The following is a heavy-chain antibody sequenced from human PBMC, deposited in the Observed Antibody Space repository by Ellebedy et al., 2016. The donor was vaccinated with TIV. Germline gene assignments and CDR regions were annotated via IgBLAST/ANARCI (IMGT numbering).Heavy chain of an antibody. V-gene: IGHV1-69*13. CDR2: IIPMFGTA. CDR1: GGTFSSYA. CDR3: ARGTGYHTSSGMDV. D-gene: IGHD3-9*01. Sequence: SVKVSCKASGGTFSSYAISWVRQAPGQGLEWMGGIIPMFGTANYAQKFQGRVTITADAFTSTGYVELSSLTSEDTAVYYCARGTGYHTSSGMDVWGQGTTVTVSS. J-gene: IGHJ6*02.